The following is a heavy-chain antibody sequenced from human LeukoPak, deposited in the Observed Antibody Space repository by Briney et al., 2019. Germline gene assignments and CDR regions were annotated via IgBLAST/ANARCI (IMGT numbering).Heavy chain of an antibody. V-gene: IGHV3-49*04. CDR3: TRIRGSYYMDV. Sequence: GGSLRLSCAISGFTFSDGWMSWVRQAPGKGLEWVGLIRSQTYGGTTEYAASVKGRFTISRDDYKSIAYLQMNSLKTEDTAVYYCTRIRGSYYMDVWGKGTTVTISS. CDR1: GFTFSDGW. J-gene: IGHJ6*03. CDR2: IRSQTYGGTT.